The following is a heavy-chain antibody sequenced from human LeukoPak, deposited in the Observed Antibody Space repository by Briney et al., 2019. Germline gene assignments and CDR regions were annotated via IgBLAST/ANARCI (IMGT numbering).Heavy chain of an antibody. CDR3: AKDLYCSSISCYTGAFDI. CDR1: GFTFSSYS. Sequence: PGGSLRLSCAASGFTFSSYSMNWVRQAPGKGLEWVSSISSSSSYIYYADSVKSRFTISRDNAKNSLYLQMSSLRIEDTALYYCAKDLYCSSISCYTGAFDIWGQGTMVTVS. V-gene: IGHV3-21*04. D-gene: IGHD2-2*02. J-gene: IGHJ3*02. CDR2: ISSSSSYI.